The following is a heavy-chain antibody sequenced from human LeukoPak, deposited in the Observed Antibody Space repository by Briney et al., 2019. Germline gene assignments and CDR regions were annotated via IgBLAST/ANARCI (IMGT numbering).Heavy chain of an antibody. J-gene: IGHJ3*02. D-gene: IGHD2-15*01. CDR1: GYTLTNYD. Sequence: ASVKVSCKTSGYTLTNYDIYWVRQAPGQGLECMGWISGYTGDTKYAQILQGRFTVTTDTSTNTAYMELRSLTHDDTAVYYCARAGYCGDGGCRGGSAFDIWGQGTMVTVSS. CDR2: ISGYTGDT. V-gene: IGHV1-18*01. CDR3: ARAGYCGDGGCRGGSAFDI.